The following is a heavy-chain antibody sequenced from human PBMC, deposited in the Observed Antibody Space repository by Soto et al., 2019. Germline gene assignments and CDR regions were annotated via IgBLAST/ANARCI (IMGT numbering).Heavy chain of an antibody. CDR2: ISAYNGNT. D-gene: IGHD3-22*01. J-gene: IGHJ4*02. V-gene: IGHV1-18*01. CDR3: ARGPTYYDSSGYYYGALTDFDY. Sequence: ASVKVSCKASGYTFTSYGISWVRQAPGQGLEWMGWISAYNGNTNYAQKLQGRVTMTTDTSTSTAYMELRSLRSDDTAVYYCARGPTYYDSSGYYYGALTDFDYWGQGTLVTVSS. CDR1: GYTFTSYG.